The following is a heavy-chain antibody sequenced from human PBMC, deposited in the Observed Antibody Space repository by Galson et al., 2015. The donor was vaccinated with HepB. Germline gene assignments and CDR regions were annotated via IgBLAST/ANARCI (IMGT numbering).Heavy chain of an antibody. D-gene: IGHD4-23*01. Sequence: SLRLSCAASGFIFSDYWMHWVRQTPGEGLLWVSRISPDGGSTTYADSVKGRFTISRDNAQNTLYLQMNSLRVDDTAIYYCARVTLTVAAGEVGNGPFGWGQGTLVTVSS. CDR3: ARVTLTVAAGEVGNGPFG. CDR1: GFIFSDYW. J-gene: IGHJ4*02. V-gene: IGHV3-74*01. CDR2: ISPDGGST.